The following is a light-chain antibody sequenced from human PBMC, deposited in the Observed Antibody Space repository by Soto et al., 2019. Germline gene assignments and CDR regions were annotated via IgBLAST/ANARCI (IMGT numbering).Light chain of an antibody. J-gene: IGLJ2*01. CDR1: SSNIGSPFD. CDR2: ANN. Sequence: QSVPTQPPSVSGAPGQRVTISCTGNSSNIGSPFDVHWYQHLPGTAPRLLIYANNNRPSGVPDRFSGSKSGTSASLAITGLQGDDEADYYCQSFDSRLSAPVFGGGTKVTVL. V-gene: IGLV1-40*01. CDR3: QSFDSRLSAPV.